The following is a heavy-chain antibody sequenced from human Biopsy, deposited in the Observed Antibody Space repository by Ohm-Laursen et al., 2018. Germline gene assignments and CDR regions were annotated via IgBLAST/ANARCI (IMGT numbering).Heavy chain of an antibody. CDR1: GGSISNLY. V-gene: IGHV4-59*08. J-gene: IGHJ6*02. Sequence: SGTLSLTWNVSGGSISNLYWSWIRQPPGQGLEWIGYMYYSGNTNYNPSLKSRVTISVDTSKNHLSLKLRSVTAADTAVYYCALENTYCSGNRCYPDGMDVWGQGTTVTVSS. CDR3: ALENTYCSGNRCYPDGMDV. D-gene: IGHD2-15*01. CDR2: MYYSGNT.